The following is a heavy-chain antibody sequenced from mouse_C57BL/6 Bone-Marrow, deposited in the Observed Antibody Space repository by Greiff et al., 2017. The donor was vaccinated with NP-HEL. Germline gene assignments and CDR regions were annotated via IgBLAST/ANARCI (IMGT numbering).Heavy chain of an antibody. CDR2: IRLKSDNYAT. V-gene: IGHV6-3*01. D-gene: IGHD2-4*01. Sequence: EVQLVESGGGLVQPGGSMKLSCVASGFTFSNYWMNWVRQSPEKGLEWVAQIRLKSDNYATHYAESVKGRFTISRDDSKSSVYLQMNNLRAEDTGIYYCTGDDYDDRDYAMDYWGQGTSVTVSS. CDR3: TGDDYDDRDYAMDY. CDR1: GFTFSNYW. J-gene: IGHJ4*01.